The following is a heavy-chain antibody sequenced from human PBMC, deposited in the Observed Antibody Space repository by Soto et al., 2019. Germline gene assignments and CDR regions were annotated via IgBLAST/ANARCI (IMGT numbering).Heavy chain of an antibody. Sequence: ASVKVSCKASGYTFTGYFMHWVRQAPGQGLEWMGWINTNSGATKYAHKFQGRVTMTRDTSISTAYMELSGLTSDDTAVYFCARGGGTILAPLPWGQGTLVTSPQ. J-gene: IGHJ5*02. CDR1: GYTFTGYF. CDR2: INTNSGAT. V-gene: IGHV1-2*02. D-gene: IGHD3-3*01. CDR3: ARGGGTILAPLP.